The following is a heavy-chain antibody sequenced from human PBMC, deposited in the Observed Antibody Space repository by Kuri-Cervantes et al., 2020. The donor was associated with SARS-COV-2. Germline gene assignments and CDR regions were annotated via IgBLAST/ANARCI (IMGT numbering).Heavy chain of an antibody. CDR3: ARSQGLGEWVPYYYYYYGMDV. J-gene: IGHJ6*02. CDR1: GYTFTSYG. CDR2: ISAYNGNT. V-gene: IGHV1-18*01. Sequence: ASVKVSCKASGYTFTSYGISWVRQAPGQGLEWMGWISAYNGNTNYAQKLQGRVTITADESTSTAYMELGSLRSEDTAVYYCARSQGLGEWVPYYYYYYGMDVWGQGTTVTVSS. D-gene: IGHD3-16*01.